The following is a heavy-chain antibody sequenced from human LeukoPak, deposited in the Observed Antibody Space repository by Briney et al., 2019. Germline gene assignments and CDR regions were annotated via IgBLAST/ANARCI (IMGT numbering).Heavy chain of an antibody. Sequence: SETLSLTCAVYGGSFSGYYRSWIRQPPGKGLEWIGEINHSGSTNYNPSLKSRVTISVDTSKNQFSLKLSSVTAADTAVYYCARLSPGGWSLSWGQGTLVTVSS. V-gene: IGHV4-34*01. J-gene: IGHJ5*02. D-gene: IGHD6-19*01. CDR2: INHSGST. CDR3: ARLSPGGWSLS. CDR1: GGSFSGYY.